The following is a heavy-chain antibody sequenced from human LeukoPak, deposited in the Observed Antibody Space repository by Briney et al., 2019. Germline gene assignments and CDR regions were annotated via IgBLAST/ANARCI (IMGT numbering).Heavy chain of an antibody. CDR2: ISSSSSYM. J-gene: IGHJ6*02. D-gene: IGHD5-12*01. CDR3: ARDTPALGFHYGMDV. V-gene: IGHV3-21*01. CDR1: GFTFSSYS. Sequence: GGSLRLSCAASGFTFSSYSMNWVRQAPGKGLEWVSSISSSSSYMYYADSVKGRFNISRDNAKNSLYLQMNSLRAEDTAVYYCARDTPALGFHYGMDVWGQGTTVTVSS.